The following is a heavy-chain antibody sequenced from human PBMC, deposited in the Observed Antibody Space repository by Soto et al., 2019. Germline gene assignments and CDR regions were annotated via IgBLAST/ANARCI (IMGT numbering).Heavy chain of an antibody. J-gene: IGHJ6*02. CDR1: GFTFSSYG. Sequence: QVQLVESGGGVVQPGRSLRLSCAASGFTFSSYGMHWVRQAPGKGLEWVAVISYDGSNKYYADSVKGRFTISRDNSKNTLYLQMNSLRAEDTAVYYCAKDRWVGVTTFSYYGMDVWGQGTTVTVSS. V-gene: IGHV3-30*18. CDR3: AKDRWVGVTTFSYYGMDV. D-gene: IGHD4-17*01. CDR2: ISYDGSNK.